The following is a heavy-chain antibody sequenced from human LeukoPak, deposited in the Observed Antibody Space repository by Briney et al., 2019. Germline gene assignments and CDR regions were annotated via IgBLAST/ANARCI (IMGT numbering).Heavy chain of an antibody. CDR2: ISGSGGST. CDR1: GFTFSSYA. D-gene: IGHD4-17*01. V-gene: IGHV3-23*01. CDR3: ARAGYGDYVNY. J-gene: IGHJ4*02. Sequence: PGGSLRLSCAASGFTFSSYAMSWVRQAPGKGLEWVSAISGSGGSTYYADSVKGRFTISRDNAKNTLYLQMNSLRAEDTAVYYCARAGYGDYVNYWGQGALVTVSS.